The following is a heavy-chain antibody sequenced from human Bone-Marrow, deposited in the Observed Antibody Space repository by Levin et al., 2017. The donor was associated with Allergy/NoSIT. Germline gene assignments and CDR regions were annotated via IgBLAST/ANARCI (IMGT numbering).Heavy chain of an antibody. Sequence: SETLSLTCTVSGGSISHYYWTWIRQPPGKGLEWIGYIYYSGSSTYNPSLKSRVTMSVDTSRNQFSLNLNSVTAADAAIYYCARGSHCSSTNCYVSAFDYWGQGTLVTVSS. CDR2: IYYSGSS. D-gene: IGHD2-2*01. CDR1: GGSISHYY. CDR3: ARGSHCSSTNCYVSAFDY. J-gene: IGHJ4*02. V-gene: IGHV4-59*01.